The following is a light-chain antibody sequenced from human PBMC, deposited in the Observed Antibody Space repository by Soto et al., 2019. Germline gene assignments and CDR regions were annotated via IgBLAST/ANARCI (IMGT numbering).Light chain of an antibody. Sequence: DIQMTQSPATLSASVGDRVTITCRASQSISSWLAWYQQKPGKVPKLLIDDASSLESGVPSRFSGSGSGTEFTLTISSLQPDDFATYYCQQYNTYPWTFSQGTKVEIK. CDR3: QQYNTYPWT. CDR1: QSISSW. V-gene: IGKV1-5*01. CDR2: DAS. J-gene: IGKJ1*01.